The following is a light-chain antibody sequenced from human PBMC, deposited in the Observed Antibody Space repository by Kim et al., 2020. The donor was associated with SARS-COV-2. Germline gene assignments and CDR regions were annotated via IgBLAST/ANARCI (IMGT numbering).Light chain of an antibody. Sequence: GQRGTISCSGKNSDIGSNYVYWFQQLPGTAPKLLIYRNNQRPSGVPDRFSCSKSGTSASLAISGLRSEDEADYYCASWDDSLSGPVFGGGTQLTVL. J-gene: IGLJ2*01. CDR3: ASWDDSLSGPV. CDR1: NSDIGSNY. V-gene: IGLV1-47*01. CDR2: RNN.